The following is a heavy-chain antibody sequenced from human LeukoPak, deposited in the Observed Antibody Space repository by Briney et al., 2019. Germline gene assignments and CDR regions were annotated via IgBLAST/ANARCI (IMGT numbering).Heavy chain of an antibody. CDR1: GYTFTSYD. V-gene: IGHV1-8*01. Sequence: ASVKVSCKASGYTFTSYDINWVRQASGQGLEWMGWMNPNSGNTGYAQKFQGRVTMTRNTSISTDYMELSSLRSEDTAVYYCARGYGSSSDYYMDVWGKGTTVTVSS. J-gene: IGHJ6*03. D-gene: IGHD6-13*01. CDR3: ARGYGSSSDYYMDV. CDR2: MNPNSGNT.